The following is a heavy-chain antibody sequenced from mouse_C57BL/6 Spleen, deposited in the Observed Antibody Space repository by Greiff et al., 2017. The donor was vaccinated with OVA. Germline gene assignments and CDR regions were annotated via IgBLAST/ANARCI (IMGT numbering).Heavy chain of an antibody. Sequence: EVQRVESGGGLVKPGGSLKLSCAASGFTFSDYGMHWVRQAPEKGLEWVAYISSGSSTIYYADTVKGRFTISRDNAKNTLFLQMTSLRSEDTAMYYCARSTVVEKFAYWGQGTLVTVSA. V-gene: IGHV5-17*01. D-gene: IGHD1-1*01. CDR1: GFTFSDYG. CDR2: ISSGSSTI. J-gene: IGHJ3*01. CDR3: ARSTVVEKFAY.